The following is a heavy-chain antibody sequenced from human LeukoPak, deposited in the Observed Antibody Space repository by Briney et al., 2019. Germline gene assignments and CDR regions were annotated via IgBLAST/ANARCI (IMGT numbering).Heavy chain of an antibody. Sequence: PGRSLRLSCAASGFTFSSYGMHWVRQAPGKGLEWVAVISYDGSNKYYADSVKGRFTISRDNSKNTLYLQMNSLRAENTAVYYCAKEVAPVAGTPFDYWGQGTLVTVSS. CDR1: GFTFSSYG. CDR3: AKEVAPVAGTPFDY. J-gene: IGHJ4*02. D-gene: IGHD6-19*01. CDR2: ISYDGSNK. V-gene: IGHV3-30*18.